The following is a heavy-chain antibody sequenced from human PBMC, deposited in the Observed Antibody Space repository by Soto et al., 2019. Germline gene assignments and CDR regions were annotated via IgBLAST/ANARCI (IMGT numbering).Heavy chain of an antibody. J-gene: IGHJ5*02. Sequence: SETLSLTCTVSGVSISSYYWSWIRQPPGKGLEWIGYIYYTGSTDYNPSLKSRVTISLDTSKNQFSLKLSSVTAADTAVYYCASPKAWGQGTLVTVSS. V-gene: IGHV4-59*08. CDR2: IYYTGST. CDR3: ASPKA. CDR1: GVSISSYY.